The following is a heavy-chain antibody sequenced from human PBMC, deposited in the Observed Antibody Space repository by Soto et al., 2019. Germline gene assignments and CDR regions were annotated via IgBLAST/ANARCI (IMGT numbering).Heavy chain of an antibody. CDR2: MYYTGST. CDR3: ARDRKYDILTGSDYYYAMDV. Sequence: TVSGGSISNSYWSWIRQPPGKGLEWIGYMYYTGSTSYNPSLKSRVTISVDRSKNQFSLKLSSVTAADTAVYYCARDRKYDILTGSDYYYAMDVWGQGTTVTVSS. CDR1: GGSISNSY. J-gene: IGHJ6*02. V-gene: IGHV4-59*01. D-gene: IGHD3-9*01.